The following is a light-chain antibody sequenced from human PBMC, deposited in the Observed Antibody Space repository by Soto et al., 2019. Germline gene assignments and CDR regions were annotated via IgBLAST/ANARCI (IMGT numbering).Light chain of an antibody. J-gene: IGKJ1*01. V-gene: IGKV3-20*01. CDR3: QQYGSSPQT. CDR1: QSVRTSY. CDR2: GES. Sequence: EIVLTQSPGTLSLSPGERATLSCRASQSVRTSYLAWNQQKPGQAPRLLIYGESRRATGIPNRFSGSGSGTDFTLTISRLEPEDFAVYYCQQYGSSPQTFGQGTKVDIK.